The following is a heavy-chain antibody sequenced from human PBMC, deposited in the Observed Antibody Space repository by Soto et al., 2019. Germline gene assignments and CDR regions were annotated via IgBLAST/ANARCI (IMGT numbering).Heavy chain of an antibody. D-gene: IGHD6-19*01. Sequence: QVQLQQWGAGLLKPSETLSLTCAVYGGSFSGYYWSWIRQPPGKGLEWIGEINHSGSTNYNPSLKSRVTISVDTSKNQFSLKLSSVTAADTAVYYWARGGYSSGWYPGYWGQGTLVTVSS. CDR2: INHSGST. J-gene: IGHJ4*02. CDR1: GGSFSGYY. V-gene: IGHV4-34*01. CDR3: ARGGYSSGWYPGY.